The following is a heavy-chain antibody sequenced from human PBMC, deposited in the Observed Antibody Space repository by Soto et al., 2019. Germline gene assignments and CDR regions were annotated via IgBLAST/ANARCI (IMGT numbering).Heavy chain of an antibody. CDR1: GFTFSSYG. CDR3: AKSHSPWYSSSWNYFDY. CDR2: ISYDGSNK. Sequence: PGGSLRLSCAASGFTFSSYGMHWVRQAPGKGLEWVAVISYDGSNKYYADSVKGRFTISRDNSKNTLYLQMNSLRAEDTAVYYCAKSHSPWYSSSWNYFDYWRQGPLVTAPQ. J-gene: IGHJ4*02. D-gene: IGHD6-13*01. V-gene: IGHV3-30*18.